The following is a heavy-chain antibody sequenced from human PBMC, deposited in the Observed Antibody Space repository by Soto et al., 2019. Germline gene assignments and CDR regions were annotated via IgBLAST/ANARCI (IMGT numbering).Heavy chain of an antibody. J-gene: IGHJ6*02. V-gene: IGHV5-51*01. CDR3: ARHLRGYGMDV. Sequence: GESLKISCKVSGYSFSTYWIGWVRQMPGKGLEWMGILHPGDSDTTYSPSFQSQVTISGDKSISTAFLQWSSLKASDTAIYYCARHLRGYGMDVWGQGTTVTVSS. CDR2: LHPGDSDT. CDR1: GYSFSTYW. D-gene: IGHD3-10*01.